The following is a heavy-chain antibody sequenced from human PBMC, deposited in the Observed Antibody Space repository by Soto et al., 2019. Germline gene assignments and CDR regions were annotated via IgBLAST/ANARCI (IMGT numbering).Heavy chain of an antibody. J-gene: IGHJ4*02. CDR1: GGSFSGYY. V-gene: IGHV4-34*01. CDR3: AKDWATPVAARFFDS. CDR2: INRSGST. Sequence: SETLSLTCAVYGGSFSGYYWSWIRQPPGKGLEWIGEINRSGSTNYNPSLKSRVTISVDTSKNQFSLKLSSVTAADTAVYYCAKDWATPVAARFFDSWGQGTPVTVSS. D-gene: IGHD6-19*01.